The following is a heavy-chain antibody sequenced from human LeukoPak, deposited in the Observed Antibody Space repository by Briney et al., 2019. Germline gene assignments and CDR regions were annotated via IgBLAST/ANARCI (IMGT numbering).Heavy chain of an antibody. CDR1: GGSVRSSSYN. CDR3: ARLTRLSTSPDRYYLDY. J-gene: IGHJ4*02. CDR2: IHTGGGT. Sequence: YPSETLSLTCTVSGGSVRSSSYNWGWIRQPPGKGLEWIGYIHTGGGTSYIPSLKGRVTISIDTSKNQFSLKLSSVTAADSAVYYCARLTRLSTSPDRYYLDYWGQGTLVTVSS. V-gene: IGHV4-61*05. D-gene: IGHD6-6*01.